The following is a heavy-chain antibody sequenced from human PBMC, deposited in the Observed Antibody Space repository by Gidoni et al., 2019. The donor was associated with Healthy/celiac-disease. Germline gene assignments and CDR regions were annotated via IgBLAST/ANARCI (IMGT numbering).Heavy chain of an antibody. CDR3: AAEVGGYYYRGFDY. D-gene: IGHD3-22*01. V-gene: IGHV1-58*01. CDR1: GFTFTSSA. J-gene: IGHJ4*02. Sequence: QMQLVQSGPEVKKPGTSVKVSCKASGFTFTSSAVQWVRQARGQRLEWIGWIVVGSGNTNYAQKFQERVTITRDMSTSTAYMELSSLRSEDTAVYYCAAEVGGYYYRGFDYWGQGTLVTVSS. CDR2: IVVGSGNT.